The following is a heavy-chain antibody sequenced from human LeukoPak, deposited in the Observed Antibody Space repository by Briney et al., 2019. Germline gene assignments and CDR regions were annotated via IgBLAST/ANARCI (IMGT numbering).Heavy chain of an antibody. J-gene: IGHJ4*02. Sequence: PGGSLRLSCAASGFTFSSHSMNWVRQAPGKGLEWVSYISGSSSSLYYADSVKGRFTVSRDEAKNSLYLQMNSLRDEDTAVYYCARGGDSSASYFDYWGQGTLVTVSS. V-gene: IGHV3-48*02. CDR3: ARGGDSSASYFDY. CDR2: ISGSSSSL. CDR1: GFTFSSHS. D-gene: IGHD3-22*01.